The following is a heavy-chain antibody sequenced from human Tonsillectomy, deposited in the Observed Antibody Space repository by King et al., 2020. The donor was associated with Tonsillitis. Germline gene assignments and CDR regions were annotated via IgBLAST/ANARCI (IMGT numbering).Heavy chain of an antibody. V-gene: IGHV3-73*02. Sequence: VQLVESGGGLVQPGGSLKLSCVASGFTFSGSAMHWVRQASGKGLEWVGRIRSKANSYATTYAASVKGRFTISRDDSKNTTYLQMNSLKTEDTAVYYCTRSIPAAGHYYYSGMDVWGQGTTVTVSS. CDR2: IRSKANSYAT. J-gene: IGHJ6*02. CDR3: TRSIPAAGHYYYSGMDV. D-gene: IGHD6-13*01. CDR1: GFTFSGSA.